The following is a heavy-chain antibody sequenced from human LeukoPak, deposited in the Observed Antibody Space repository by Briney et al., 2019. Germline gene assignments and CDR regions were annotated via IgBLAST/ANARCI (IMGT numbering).Heavy chain of an antibody. CDR2: ISGSGGST. CDR1: GFTFSSYA. D-gene: IGHD1-1*01. Sequence: SGGSLRLSCAASGFTFSSYAMSWVRQAPGKGLEWVPAISGSGGSTYYADSVKGRFTISRDNSKSTLYLQMNSLRVEDTALYYCAKDKLDIELAPFDYWGQGTLVTVSS. V-gene: IGHV3-23*01. J-gene: IGHJ4*02. CDR3: AKDKLDIELAPFDY.